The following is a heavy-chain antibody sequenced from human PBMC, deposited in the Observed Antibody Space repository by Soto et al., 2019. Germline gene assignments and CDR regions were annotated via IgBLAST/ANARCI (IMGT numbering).Heavy chain of an antibody. CDR1: GDSISGSPYF. CDR3: AGLEGAVPHY. J-gene: IGHJ4*02. V-gene: IGHV4-39*01. CDR2: IFYDGYT. D-gene: IGHD3-3*01. Sequence: QLQLQESGPGLVKPSETLSLTCTVSGDSISGSPYFWGWIRQPPGKGLEWIASIFYDGYTYYPPSPKSRALISVDTSKNQFSPKLTLGAPADPAINFCAGLEGAVPHYWGQGTLVIVS.